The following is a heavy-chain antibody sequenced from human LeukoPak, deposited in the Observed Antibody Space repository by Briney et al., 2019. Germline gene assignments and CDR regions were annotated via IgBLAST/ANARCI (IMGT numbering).Heavy chain of an antibody. CDR1: GGSVSSYH. CDR2: VHNSGST. V-gene: IGHV4-59*02. D-gene: IGHD1-26*01. J-gene: IGHJ3*02. CDR3: VRDWEGFNFDI. Sequence: SETLSLTCIVSGGSVSSYHWSWVRRPPGEGLEWIAYVHNSGSTNYNPSLKSRVIISVDRSKNQFSLKMNSVTAADTAVYYCVRDWEGFNFDIWGQGTMVTVSS.